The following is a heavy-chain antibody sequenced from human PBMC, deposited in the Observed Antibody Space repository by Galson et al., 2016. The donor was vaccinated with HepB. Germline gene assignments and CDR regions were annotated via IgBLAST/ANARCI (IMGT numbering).Heavy chain of an antibody. CDR1: GFTFNKYG. CDR3: AKRHEYCPPVGCSVDY. D-gene: IGHD3-10*02. J-gene: IGHJ4*02. CDR2: DSVHGGRK. V-gene: IGHV3-30*18. Sequence: SLRLSCAASGFTFNKYGMHWVRQAPGKGLEWVAADSVHGGRKFYADAVKGRFTISRDSANNMLFLQMTRLRADDTAVYYCAKRHEYCPPVGCSVDYWGQGTLVSVS.